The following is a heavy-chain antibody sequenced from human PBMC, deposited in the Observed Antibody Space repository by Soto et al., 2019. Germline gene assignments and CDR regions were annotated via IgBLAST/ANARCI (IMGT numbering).Heavy chain of an antibody. D-gene: IGHD3-3*01. Sequence: PSETLSLTCTVSGGSISSGGYYWSWIRQHPGKGLEWIGYIYYSGSTYYNPSLKSRVTVSVDTSKNQFSLKLSSVTAADTAVYYCARGLTEWLSPSPNWFDPWGPGTLVTVSS. CDR3: ARGLTEWLSPSPNWFDP. V-gene: IGHV4-31*03. CDR2: IYYSGST. J-gene: IGHJ5*02. CDR1: GGSISSGGYY.